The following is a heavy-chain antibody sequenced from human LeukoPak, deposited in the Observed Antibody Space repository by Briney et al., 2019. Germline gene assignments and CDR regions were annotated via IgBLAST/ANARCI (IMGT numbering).Heavy chain of an antibody. V-gene: IGHV3-23*01. CDR2: VSANGINT. D-gene: IGHD1-1*01. Sequence: PGGSLRLSCAASAFTFSTYAMSWVRQAPGKGLEWVSAVSANGINTYYADSVKGRFTISRDNSKNTLYLQMNSLRAEDTAVYYCATALLGLLEYPHYMDVWGKGTTVTISS. CDR1: AFTFSTYA. J-gene: IGHJ6*03. CDR3: ATALLGLLEYPHYMDV.